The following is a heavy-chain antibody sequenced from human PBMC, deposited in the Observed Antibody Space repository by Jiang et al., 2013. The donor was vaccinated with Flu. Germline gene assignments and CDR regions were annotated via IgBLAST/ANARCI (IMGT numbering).Heavy chain of an antibody. CDR2: IKQDGSEK. J-gene: IGHJ3*02. Sequence: QLVESGGGVVQPGGSLRLSCAASGFTFSSYWMSWVRQAPGKGLEWVANIKQDGSEKYYVDSVKGRFTISRDNAKNSLYLQMNSLRAEDTAVYYCARTRGYSYRYAFDIWGQGTMVTVSS. D-gene: IGHD5-18*01. CDR1: GFTFSSYW. CDR3: ARTRGYSYRYAFDI. V-gene: IGHV3-7*01.